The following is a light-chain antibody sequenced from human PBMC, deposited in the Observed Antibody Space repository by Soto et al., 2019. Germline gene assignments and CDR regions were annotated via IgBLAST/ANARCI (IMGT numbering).Light chain of an antibody. CDR1: QSVSSNS. V-gene: IGKV3-20*01. CDR2: DTS. CDR3: QQYGSSAYT. Sequence: EIVLTQSPGTLSLSPGERATLSCRASQSVSSNSLAWYQQRAGQAPRLLIYDTSSRATGIPDRFSGSGSGTDFALTISRLEPEDFAVYYCQQYGSSAYTLGPGTKLEIK. J-gene: IGKJ2*01.